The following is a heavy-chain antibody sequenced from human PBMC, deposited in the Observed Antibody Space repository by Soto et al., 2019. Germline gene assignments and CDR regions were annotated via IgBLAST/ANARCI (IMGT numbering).Heavy chain of an antibody. CDR2: ISSSSSYI. CDR3: ARDLVATTPFYFDY. D-gene: IGHD5-12*01. V-gene: IGHV3-21*01. Sequence: GGSLRLSCAASGFTFSSYSMNWVRQAPGKGLEWVSSISSSSSYIYYADSVKGRFTISRDNAKNSLYLQMNSLRAEDTAVYYCARDLVATTPFYFDYWGQGTLVTVSS. CDR1: GFTFSSYS. J-gene: IGHJ4*02.